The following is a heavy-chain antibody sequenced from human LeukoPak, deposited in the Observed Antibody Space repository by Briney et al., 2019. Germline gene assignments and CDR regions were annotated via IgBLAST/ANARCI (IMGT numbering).Heavy chain of an antibody. J-gene: IGHJ4*02. CDR2: INRDGSTT. CDR3: ATAAY. Sequence: GGSLRLSCAASGFTFSNYWVHWVRQAPGKGLVWVSRINRDGSTTKYADSVKGRFTISRDNSKNTLYLQMNSLRAEDTAVYYCATAAYWGQGTLVTVSS. CDR1: GFTFSNYW. D-gene: IGHD6-25*01. V-gene: IGHV3-74*03.